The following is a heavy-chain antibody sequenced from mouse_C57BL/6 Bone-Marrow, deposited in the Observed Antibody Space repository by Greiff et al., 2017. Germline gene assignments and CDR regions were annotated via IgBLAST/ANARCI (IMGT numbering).Heavy chain of an antibody. CDR1: GFNIKDYY. D-gene: IGHD1-1*01. V-gene: IGHV14-2*01. CDR3: TRSLIFYGTNY. Sequence: VQLQQSGAELVKPGASVKLSCTASGFNIKDYYIHWVKQRTEQGLEWIGRIDPEDGETKYAPNFQDKATITADKSSNTACLQLISLKSEDTAVYYFTRSLIFYGTNYWGQGTTLTVSS. J-gene: IGHJ2*01. CDR2: IDPEDGET.